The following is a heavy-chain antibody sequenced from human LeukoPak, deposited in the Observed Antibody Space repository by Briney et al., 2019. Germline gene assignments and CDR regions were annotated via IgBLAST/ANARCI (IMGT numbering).Heavy chain of an antibody. CDR3: ARDPGRRYLDN. CDR1: GFTVSSNY. D-gene: IGHD1-14*01. J-gene: IGHJ4*02. CDR2: IYSGGST. V-gene: IGHV3-66*01. Sequence: GGSLRLSCAASGFTVSSNYMSWVRQAPGKGLEWVSVIYSGGSTYYADSVKGRFTISRDNSKSTLYLQMNSLRAEDTAVYYCARDPGRRYLDNWGQGTLVTVSS.